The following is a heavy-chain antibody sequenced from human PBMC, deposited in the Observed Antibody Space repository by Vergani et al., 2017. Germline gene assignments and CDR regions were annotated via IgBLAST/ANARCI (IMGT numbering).Heavy chain of an antibody. J-gene: IGHJ4*02. CDR3: ARDRHDRHGYPGPFDS. Sequence: QVQLVQSGAEVTKPGASVKVSCKASGSTFSSYAISWVRQAPGQGLEWMGRIIPIFGTANYAQKFQGRVTITADESTSTAYMELSSLISEDTAVYYCARDRHDRHGYPGPFDSWGQGSQVTVSS. CDR2: IIPIFGTA. D-gene: IGHD3-22*01. CDR1: GSTFSSYA. V-gene: IGHV1-69*18.